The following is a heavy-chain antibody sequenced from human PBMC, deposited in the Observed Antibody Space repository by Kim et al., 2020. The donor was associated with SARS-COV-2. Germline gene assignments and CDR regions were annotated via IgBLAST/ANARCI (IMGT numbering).Heavy chain of an antibody. CDR3: AKDPYGSGSYYNFYYGMDV. J-gene: IGHJ6*02. V-gene: IGHV3-33*06. CDR2: IWYDGSNK. D-gene: IGHD3-10*01. CDR1: GFTFSSYG. Sequence: GGSLRLSCAASGFTFSSYGMHWVRQAPGKGLEWVAVIWYDGSNKYYADSVKGRFTISRDNSKNTLYLQMNSLRAEDTAVYYCAKDPYGSGSYYNFYYGMDVWGQGTTVTVSS.